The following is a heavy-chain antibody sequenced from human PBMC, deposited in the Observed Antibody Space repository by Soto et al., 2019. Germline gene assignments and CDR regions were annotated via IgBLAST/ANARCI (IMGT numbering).Heavy chain of an antibody. Sequence: GASVKVSCKASGYTFTSYYMHWVRQAPGQGLEWMGIINPSGGSTSYAQKFQGRVTMTRDTSTSTVYMELSSLRSEDTAVYYCARGGIAAAGPYYYYYYMDVWGKGTTVTVSS. J-gene: IGHJ6*03. CDR3: ARGGIAAAGPYYYYYYMDV. V-gene: IGHV1-46*01. CDR1: GYTFTSYY. CDR2: INPSGGST. D-gene: IGHD6-13*01.